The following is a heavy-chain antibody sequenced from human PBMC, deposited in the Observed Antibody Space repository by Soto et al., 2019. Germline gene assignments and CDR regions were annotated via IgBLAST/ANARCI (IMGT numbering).Heavy chain of an antibody. CDR1: GYTFTSYG. CDR2: ISAYNGNT. J-gene: IGHJ5*02. V-gene: IGHV1-18*04. D-gene: IGHD6-13*01. CDR3: ARGGEDSSSWSHGGWFDP. Sequence: GAPVKVSCKASGYTFTSYGISWVRQAPGQGLEWMGWISAYNGNTNYAQKLQGRVTMTTDTATSTAYMELRSLRSDESAVYYCARGGEDSSSWSHGGWFDPWGQVPLVTFSS.